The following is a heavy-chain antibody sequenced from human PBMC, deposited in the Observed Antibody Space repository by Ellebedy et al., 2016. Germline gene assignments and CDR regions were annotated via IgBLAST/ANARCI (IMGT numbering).Heavy chain of an antibody. CDR3: AREGCSSDGCNRGYYYGMDV. CDR1: GFTFDDYA. Sequence: SLKISCAASGFTFDDYAMHWVRQGPGTGLEGVSGITWNSGSIVYADSVKGRFNISSDNAKKYLFLQMNSLRPEDTAVYYCAREGCSSDGCNRGYYYGMDVWGQGTTVTVSS. D-gene: IGHD5-24*01. CDR2: ITWNSGSI. J-gene: IGHJ6*02. V-gene: IGHV3-9*01.